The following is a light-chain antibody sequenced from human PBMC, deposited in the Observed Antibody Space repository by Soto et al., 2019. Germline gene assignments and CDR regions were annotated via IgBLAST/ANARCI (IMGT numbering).Light chain of an antibody. CDR2: AAS. CDR3: QQSYSTPPT. CDR1: QSISSY. V-gene: IGKV1-39*01. J-gene: IGKJ1*01. Sequence: DIQMTQSPSSLSASVRDRVTITCRASQSISSYLNSYQQKPGKAPKLLIYAASSLQSGVPSRFSGSGSGTDFTLTISSLQPEDFATYYCQQSYSTPPTFGQGTKVDIK.